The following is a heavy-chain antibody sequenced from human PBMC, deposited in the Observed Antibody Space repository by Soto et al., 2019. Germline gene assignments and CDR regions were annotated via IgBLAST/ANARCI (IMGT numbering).Heavy chain of an antibody. CDR3: PRDEEPDYYYGMAV. CDR2: IYHSGST. D-gene: IGHD2-2*01. J-gene: IGHJ6*02. CDR1: GASISSNNW. V-gene: IGHV4-4*02. Sequence: QVQLQESGPGLVKPSETLSLTCAVSGASISSNNWWSWVRQPPGKGLEWIGEIYHSGSTNYNPSLQNRVTISVDKSKNKFSLKLSSVTAADTAVYYCPRDEEPDYYYGMAVWGQGTTVTVSS.